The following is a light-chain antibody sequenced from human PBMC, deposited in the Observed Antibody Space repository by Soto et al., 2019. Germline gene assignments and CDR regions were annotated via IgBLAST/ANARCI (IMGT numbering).Light chain of an antibody. J-gene: IGKJ2*01. CDR1: QDISKY. CDR2: AAS. V-gene: IGKV1-33*01. Sequence: DIQMTQSPSSLSASVGDRVTITCQASQDISKYLSWHQQNPGKAPKLLIHAASNLEIGVASRFSGSGSGRHFAFTISSLEPEDSAIYYCQQYDSLPYTFGQGTKLDIK. CDR3: QQYDSLPYT.